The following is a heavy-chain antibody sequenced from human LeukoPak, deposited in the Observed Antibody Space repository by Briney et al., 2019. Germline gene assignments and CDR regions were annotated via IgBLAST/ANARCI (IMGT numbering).Heavy chain of an antibody. V-gene: IGHV1-69*04. CDR2: IIPILGIA. J-gene: IGHJ4*02. CDR3: ARCRVVGGSGSYFLEDY. Sequence: GASVKVSCKASGGTFSSYAISWVRQAPGQGLEWMGRIIPILGIANYAQKFQGRVTITADKSTSTAYMELSSLRSEDTAVYYCARCRVVGGSGSYFLEDYWGQGTLVTVSS. CDR1: GGTFSSYA. D-gene: IGHD1-26*01.